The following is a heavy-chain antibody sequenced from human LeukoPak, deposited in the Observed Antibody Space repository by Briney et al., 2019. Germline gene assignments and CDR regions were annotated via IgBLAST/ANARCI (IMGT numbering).Heavy chain of an antibody. D-gene: IGHD3-10*01. CDR1: GYTFTAYY. J-gene: IGHJ2*01. CDR3: ASPWGRWFGELIWYFDL. Sequence: ASVKVSFKASGYTFTAYYIHWVRQAPAQGLEWMGCINPNSDGTNYAQRFQGRVTMTRDTSITTAYMELSRLRSDDTAVYYCASPWGRWFGELIWYFDLWGRGSLVTVSS. V-gene: IGHV1-2*02. CDR2: INPNSDGT.